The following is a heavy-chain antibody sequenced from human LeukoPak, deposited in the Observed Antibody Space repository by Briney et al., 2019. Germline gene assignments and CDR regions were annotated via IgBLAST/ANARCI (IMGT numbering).Heavy chain of an antibody. CDR1: GFTFSSFG. Sequence: PGRSLRLSCAASGFTFSSFGMHWVRQAPGKGLEWVAVISYDVTNKYYADSVKGRFTISRDNSKNTLYLQMNSLRPEDSAVYYCARGRFNYDDTGYSSFYHWGQGTLVTVSS. V-gene: IGHV3-30*03. CDR2: ISYDVTNK. D-gene: IGHD3-22*01. CDR3: ARGRFNYDDTGYSSFYH. J-gene: IGHJ4*02.